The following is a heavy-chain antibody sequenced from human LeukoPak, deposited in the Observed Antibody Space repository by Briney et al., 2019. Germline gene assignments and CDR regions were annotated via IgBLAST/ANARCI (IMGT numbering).Heavy chain of an antibody. CDR3: ARHTTILGHFGY. J-gene: IGHJ4*02. D-gene: IGHD5-24*01. V-gene: IGHV4-4*07. CDR2: IHPSGST. Sequence: SETLSLTFTVSGDSISSYYWSWIRQPAGKGLEWIGRIHPSGSTNYNPSLKSRVTLSVDTSKNQFSLKLSSVTAADTALYYCARHTTILGHFGYWGQGTLVTVSS. CDR1: GDSISSYY.